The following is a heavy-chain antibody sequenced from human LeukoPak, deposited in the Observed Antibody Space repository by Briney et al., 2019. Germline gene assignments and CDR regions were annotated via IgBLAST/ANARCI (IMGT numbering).Heavy chain of an antibody. CDR3: AKNGQRGFSFDP. V-gene: IGHV4-34*01. CDR2: GDHTGGT. CDR1: GGSFTGYY. D-gene: IGHD2-8*01. Sequence: SETLSLTCAVYGGSFTGYYWSWIRQPPGKGLEWIGEGDHTGGTKYNPSLKSRVTISADSSKSQFSLKWYSVTAADTGLYYCAKNGQRGFSFDPWGQGTLVIVAS. J-gene: IGHJ5*02.